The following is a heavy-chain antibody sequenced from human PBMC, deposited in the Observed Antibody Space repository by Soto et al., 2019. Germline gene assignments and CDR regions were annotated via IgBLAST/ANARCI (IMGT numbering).Heavy chain of an antibody. V-gene: IGHV4-34*12. Sequence: SETLSLTCAVYGGSFSNYFWGWIRQPPGKGLEWIGTIFYSGSTYYNPSLKSRVTISVDTSKNQFSLRLISVTAADTALYYCARRYGWLYFDYWGQGSLVTVSS. D-gene: IGHD6-19*01. CDR1: GGSFSNYF. J-gene: IGHJ4*02. CDR2: IFYSGST. CDR3: ARRYGWLYFDY.